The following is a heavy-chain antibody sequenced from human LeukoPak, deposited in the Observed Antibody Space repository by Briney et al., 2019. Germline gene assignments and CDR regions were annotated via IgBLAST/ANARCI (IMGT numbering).Heavy chain of an antibody. CDR2: INPNSGGT. J-gene: IGHJ4*02. V-gene: IGHV1-2*02. CDR1: GYTFTGYY. D-gene: IGHD1-26*01. CDR3: ASGYLSGSTYYFDY. Sequence: ASVKVSCKASGYTFTGYYMHWVRQAPGQGLEWMGWINPNSGGTNYAQKFQGRVTMTRDTSISTAYMELRSLRSDDTAVYYCASGYLSGSTYYFDYWGQGTLVTVSS.